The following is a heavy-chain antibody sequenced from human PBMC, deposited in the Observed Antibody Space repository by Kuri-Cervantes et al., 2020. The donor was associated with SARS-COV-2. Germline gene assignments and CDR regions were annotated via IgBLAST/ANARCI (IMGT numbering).Heavy chain of an antibody. Sequence: SVPDSFKASVYIFTSYDINWVRQATGQGLEWMGWMNPNSGNTGYAQKFQGRVTMTRNTSISTAYMELSSLRSEDTAVYYCASSGSITIFGVVISYYYGMDVWGQGTTVTVSS. CDR3: ASSGSITIFGVVISYYYGMDV. J-gene: IGHJ6*02. CDR1: VYIFTSYD. CDR2: MNPNSGNT. V-gene: IGHV1-8*01. D-gene: IGHD3-3*01.